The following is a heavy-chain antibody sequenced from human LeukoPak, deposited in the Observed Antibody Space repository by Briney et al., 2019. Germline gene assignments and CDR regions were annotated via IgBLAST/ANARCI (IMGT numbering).Heavy chain of an antibody. CDR3: ARGGASGYSYDPGTIIKYYFDY. CDR2: IYYSGST. CDR1: GGSISSSSYY. Sequence: SETLSLTCTVSGGSISSSSYYWGWIRQPPGKGLEWIGSIYYSGSTYYNPSLKSRVTISVDTSKNQFSLKLSSVTAADTAVYYCARGGASGYSYDPGTIIKYYFDYWGQGTLVTVSP. J-gene: IGHJ4*02. V-gene: IGHV4-39*01. D-gene: IGHD5-18*01.